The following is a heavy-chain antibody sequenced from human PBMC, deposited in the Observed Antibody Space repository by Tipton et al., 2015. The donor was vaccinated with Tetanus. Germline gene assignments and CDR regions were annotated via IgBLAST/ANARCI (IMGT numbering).Heavy chain of an antibody. V-gene: IGHV4-31*02. CDR1: GGSISSGGAY. Sequence: RSLRLSCAVSGGSISSGGAYWSWIRQHPGEGLEWIGYISNSGSTYYNPSLKSRVTISVDTSQKQISLKVNSVTAADTAVYYCARDRGVRGGYYYYHGMDVWGQGTTVTVSS. D-gene: IGHD3-10*01. CDR2: ISNSGST. J-gene: IGHJ6*02. CDR3: ARDRGVRGGYYYYHGMDV.